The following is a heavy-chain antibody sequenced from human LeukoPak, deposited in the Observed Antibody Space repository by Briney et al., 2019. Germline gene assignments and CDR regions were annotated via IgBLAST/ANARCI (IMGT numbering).Heavy chain of an antibody. Sequence: PSETLSLTXTVSGGSISSSSYYWSWIRQPPGKGLEWIGYIYYSGSTNYNPSLKSRVTISVDTSKNQFSLKLSSVTAADTAVYYCARERTDYGSGSYYTDYWGQGTLVTVSS. V-gene: IGHV4-61*01. CDR2: IYYSGST. CDR3: ARERTDYGSGSYYTDY. J-gene: IGHJ4*02. D-gene: IGHD3-10*01. CDR1: GGSISSSSYY.